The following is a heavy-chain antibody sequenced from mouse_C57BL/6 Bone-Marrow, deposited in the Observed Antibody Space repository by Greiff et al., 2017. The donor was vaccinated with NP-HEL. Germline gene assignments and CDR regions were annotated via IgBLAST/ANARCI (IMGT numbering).Heavy chain of an antibody. CDR2: ISYDGSN. V-gene: IGHV3-6*01. Sequence: VQLKESGPGLVKPSQSLSLTCSVTGYSITSGYYWNWIRQFPGNKLEWMGYISYDGSNNYNPSLKNRISITRDTSKNQFFLKLNSVTTEDTATYYCARAIGMAYWGQGTLVTVSA. CDR1: GYSITSGYY. D-gene: IGHD2-14*01. CDR3: ARAIGMAY. J-gene: IGHJ3*01.